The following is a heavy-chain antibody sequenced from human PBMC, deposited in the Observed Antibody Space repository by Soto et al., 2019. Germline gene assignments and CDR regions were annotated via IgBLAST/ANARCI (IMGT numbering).Heavy chain of an antibody. D-gene: IGHD1-1*01. V-gene: IGHV1-2*02. Sequence: ASVKVSSKASGYTFSVYYIHWVRQAPGQGLEWMGWINPNSGGTKYAPKFQGGVTMTRDTSITTAYMELSRLRSGDTAVYYCAREPATAKPEGVDFWGQGTLVT. CDR1: GYTFSVYY. J-gene: IGHJ4*02. CDR3: AREPATAKPEGVDF. CDR2: INPNSGGT.